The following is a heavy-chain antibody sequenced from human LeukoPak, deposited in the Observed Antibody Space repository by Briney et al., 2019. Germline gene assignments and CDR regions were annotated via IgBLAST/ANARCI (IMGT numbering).Heavy chain of an antibody. D-gene: IGHD5-18*01. V-gene: IGHV3-74*01. Sequence: GGSLRLSCAASGFTFSSYWMHWVRQAPGKGLVWVSRINSDGSSTTYADPVKGRFTISRDNAKNTLYLQMNSLRAEDTAVYYCARAWVELWPNDYWGQGTLVTVSS. J-gene: IGHJ4*02. CDR1: GFTFSSYW. CDR3: ARAWVELWPNDY. CDR2: INSDGSST.